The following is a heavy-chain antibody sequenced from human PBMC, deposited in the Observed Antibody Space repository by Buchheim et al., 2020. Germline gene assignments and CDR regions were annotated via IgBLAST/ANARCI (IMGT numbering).Heavy chain of an antibody. CDR1: GDSVAGSNW. V-gene: IGHV4-4*02. D-gene: IGHD2-2*01. CDR3: ARGWIPVVVPAPGRLDV. CDR2: IHRSGIT. J-gene: IGHJ6*03. Sequence: QVQLQESGPGLVKPSGTLSLTCAVFGDSVAGSNWWSWVRLPPNKGLEWIGEIHRSGITNYDPSLKSRVTMSIDRSKNQFSLKLSSVTAADTAIYYCARGWIPVVVPAPGRLDVWGNGTT.